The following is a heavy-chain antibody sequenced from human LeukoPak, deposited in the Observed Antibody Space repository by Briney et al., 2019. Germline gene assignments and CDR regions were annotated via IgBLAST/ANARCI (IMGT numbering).Heavy chain of an antibody. Sequence: PGGSLRLSCTASGFTFSTYWMGWVRQAPGKGLEWVANIKQDGSEKYYVDSVKGRFSISRDNAKNSLYLQMNSLRAEDTAVYYCARALPYYCESSGYFDYWGQGTLVTVSS. CDR1: GFTFSTYW. CDR2: IKQDGSEK. V-gene: IGHV3-7*01. CDR3: ARALPYYCESSGYFDY. D-gene: IGHD3-22*01. J-gene: IGHJ4*02.